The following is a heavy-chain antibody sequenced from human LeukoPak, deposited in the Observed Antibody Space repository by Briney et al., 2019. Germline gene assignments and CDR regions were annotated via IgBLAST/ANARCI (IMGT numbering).Heavy chain of an antibody. CDR2: ISAYNGNT. CDR1: DYTFTSYG. D-gene: IGHD3-22*01. V-gene: IGHV1-18*01. J-gene: IGHJ4*02. Sequence: ASVKVSCKASDYTFTSYGISWVRQAPGQGLEWMGWISAYNGNTNYAQKLQGRVTMTTDTSTSTAYMELRSLRSDDTAVYYCARDLGDYYDSSGYYYDYWGQGTLVTVSS. CDR3: ARDLGDYYDSSGYYYDY.